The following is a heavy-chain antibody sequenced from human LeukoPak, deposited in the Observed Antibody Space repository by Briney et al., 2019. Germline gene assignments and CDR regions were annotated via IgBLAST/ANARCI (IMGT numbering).Heavy chain of an antibody. CDR2: IYTSGST. V-gene: IGHV4-61*02. J-gene: IGHJ4*02. CDR3: ARDPGGY. D-gene: IGHD3-10*01. CDR1: GGSISSGSYY. Sequence: PSQTLSLTCAVSGGSISSGSYYWSWIRQPAGKGLEWIGRIYTSGSTNYNPSLKSRVTISVDMSKNQFSLKLSSVTAADTAVYYCARDPGGYWGQGTLVTVSS.